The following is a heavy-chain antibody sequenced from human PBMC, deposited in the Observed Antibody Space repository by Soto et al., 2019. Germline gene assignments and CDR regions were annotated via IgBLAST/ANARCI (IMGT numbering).Heavy chain of an antibody. CDR2: INPNSGGT. CDR3: ARHGYFDWLLSYYFDY. J-gene: IGHJ4*02. D-gene: IGHD3-9*01. Sequence: GASVKVSCKASGYTFTGYYMHWVRQAPGQGLEWMGWINPNSGGTNYAQKFQGRVTMTRDTSISTAYMELSRLRSDDTAVYYCARHGYFDWLLSYYFDYWGQGTLVTVSS. CDR1: GYTFTGYY. V-gene: IGHV1-2*02.